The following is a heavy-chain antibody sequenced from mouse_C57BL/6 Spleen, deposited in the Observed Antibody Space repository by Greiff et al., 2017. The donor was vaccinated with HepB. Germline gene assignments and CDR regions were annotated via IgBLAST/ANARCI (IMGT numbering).Heavy chain of an antibody. CDR1: GYTFTSYW. J-gene: IGHJ3*01. D-gene: IGHD2-1*01. Sequence: VQLQQSGAELVKPGASVKLSCKASGYTFTSYWMQWVKQRPGQGLEWIGEIDPSDSYTNYNQKFKGKATLTVDTSSSTAYMQPSSLTSEDSAVYYCARGDYGNYERFAYWGQGTLVTVSA. CDR3: ARGDYGNYERFAY. V-gene: IGHV1-50*01. CDR2: IDPSDSYT.